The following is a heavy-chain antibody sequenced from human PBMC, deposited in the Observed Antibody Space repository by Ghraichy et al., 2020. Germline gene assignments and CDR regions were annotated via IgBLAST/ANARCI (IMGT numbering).Heavy chain of an antibody. D-gene: IGHD3-3*01. J-gene: IGHJ3*02. Sequence: ASVKVSCKASGYTFTSYGISWVRQAPGQGLEWMGWISAYNGNTNYAQKLQGRVTMTTDTSTSTAYMELRSLRSDDTAVYYCARGRFLEWFPLYDAFDIWGQGTMVTVSS. CDR2: ISAYNGNT. V-gene: IGHV1-18*01. CDR1: GYTFTSYG. CDR3: ARGRFLEWFPLYDAFDI.